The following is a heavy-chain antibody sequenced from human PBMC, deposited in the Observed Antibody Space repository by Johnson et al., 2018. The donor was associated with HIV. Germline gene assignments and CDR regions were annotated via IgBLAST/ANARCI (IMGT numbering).Heavy chain of an antibody. CDR1: GFTFSSYG. J-gene: IGHJ3*02. Sequence: QVQLVESGGGVVQPGRSLRLSCAAFGFTFSSYGIHWVRQAPGKGLEWVAVIWYDGINKYYADSVKGRFTISRDNSKNTLYLQMNSLRAEDTAVYYCASRYTVDAFDIWGHGTMVTVSS. CDR3: ASRYTVDAFDI. V-gene: IGHV3-30*19. D-gene: IGHD1-1*01. CDR2: IWYDGINK.